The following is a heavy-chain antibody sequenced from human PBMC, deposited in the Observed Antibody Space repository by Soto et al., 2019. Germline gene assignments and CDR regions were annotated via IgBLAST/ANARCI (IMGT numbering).Heavy chain of an antibody. V-gene: IGHV3-30*18. D-gene: IGHD3-10*01. J-gene: IGHJ6*03. CDR1: GFTFSSYG. Sequence: GGSLRLSCAASGFTFSSYGMHWVRQAPGKGLEWVAVISGGGSSKYYADSVKGRFTISRDNSKNTLYLQMNSLRAEDTAVYYCAKYTGNYYGSGSRNYYYYYYMDVWGKGTTVTVSS. CDR3: AKYTGNYYGSGSRNYYYYYYMDV. CDR2: ISGGGSSK.